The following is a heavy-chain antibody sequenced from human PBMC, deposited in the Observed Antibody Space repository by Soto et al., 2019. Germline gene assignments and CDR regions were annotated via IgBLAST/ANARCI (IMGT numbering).Heavy chain of an antibody. D-gene: IGHD3-3*01. CDR2: INPNSGNT. J-gene: IGHJ4*02. V-gene: IGHV1-18*04. CDR1: RYTFTGYY. CDR3: ARVDVLRFLEWLI. Sequence: ASVKVSCTASRYTFTGYYMRWVRQAPGQGLEWMGWINPNSGNTNYAQNLQGRVTMTTDTSTSTAYMEPRSLRYDDTAVYYRARVDVLRFLEWLIWGQGTLVTVSS.